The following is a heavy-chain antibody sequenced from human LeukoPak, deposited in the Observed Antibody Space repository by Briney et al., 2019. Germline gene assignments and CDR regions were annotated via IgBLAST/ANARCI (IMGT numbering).Heavy chain of an antibody. CDR3: AGLVGRYSSGLYYYYLDY. Sequence: GSLRLSCAASGFTFSSYAMSWVRQPPGKGLEWIGEMYLSGTTHSNPSVKSRVTISIDKSKNQFFLNLSSVTAADTAVYYCAGLVGRYSSGLYYYYLDYWGQGTLVTVSS. J-gene: IGHJ4*02. CDR2: MYLSGTT. CDR1: GFTFSSYAM. V-gene: IGHV4-4*02. D-gene: IGHD3-22*01.